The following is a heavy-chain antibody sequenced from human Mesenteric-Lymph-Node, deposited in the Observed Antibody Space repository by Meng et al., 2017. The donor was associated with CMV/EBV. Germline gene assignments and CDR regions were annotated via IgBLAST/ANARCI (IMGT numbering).Heavy chain of an antibody. D-gene: IGHD2-8*01. CDR1: GFTFTRSW. J-gene: IGHJ4*02. V-gene: IGHV3-7*01. CDR3: AVYQLFLDS. CDR2: IKEDGSEK. Sequence: GGSLRLSCAASGFTFTRSWMSWVRQAPGKGLEWVANIKEDGSEKYYVDSVKGRFTISRDNAKNSLFLQMNSLRAEDTAVYYCAVYQLFLDSWGQGTLVTVSS.